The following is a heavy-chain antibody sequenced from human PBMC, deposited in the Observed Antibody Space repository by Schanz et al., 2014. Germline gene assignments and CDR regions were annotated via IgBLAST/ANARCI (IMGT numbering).Heavy chain of an antibody. D-gene: IGHD5-18*01. CDR2: ISGSGGST. J-gene: IGHJ3*02. CDR1: GFSFSSYA. V-gene: IGHV3-23*01. Sequence: EVQLLESGGGLVQPGGSLRLSCATSGFSFSSYAMSWVRQAPGKGLEWVSAISGSGGSTYYADSVKGRFTISRDNAKNSLFLQMNSLRAEDTAVYYCARVALPGYSSPRDAFDIWGRGTMVTVSS. CDR3: ARVALPGYSSPRDAFDI.